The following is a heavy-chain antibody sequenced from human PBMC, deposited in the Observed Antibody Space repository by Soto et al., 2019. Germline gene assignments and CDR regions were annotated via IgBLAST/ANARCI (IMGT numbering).Heavy chain of an antibody. Sequence: ASVKVSCKVSGYTLTELSMHWVRQAPGKGLEWVGGFDPEDGETIYAQKFQGRVTMTEDTSTDTAYMELSSLRSEDTAVYYCVIWATITEYFDYWGQGTLVTVSS. D-gene: IGHD5-12*01. V-gene: IGHV1-24*01. CDR3: VIWATITEYFDY. CDR2: FDPEDGET. J-gene: IGHJ4*02. CDR1: GYTLTELS.